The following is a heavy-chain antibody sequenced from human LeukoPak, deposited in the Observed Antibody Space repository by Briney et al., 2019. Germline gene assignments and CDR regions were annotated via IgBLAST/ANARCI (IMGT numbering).Heavy chain of an antibody. CDR3: AKDVGSGWYVFDY. J-gene: IGHJ4*02. D-gene: IGHD6-19*01. V-gene: IGHV3-30*18. CDR2: ISYDGSNK. CDR1: GFTFSSYG. Sequence: PGRSLRLSCAASGFTFSSYGMHWVRQAPGKGLEWVAVISYDGSNKYYADSVKGRFTISRDNSKNTLYLQMNSLRDEDTAVYYCAKDVGSGWYVFDYWGQGTLVTVSS.